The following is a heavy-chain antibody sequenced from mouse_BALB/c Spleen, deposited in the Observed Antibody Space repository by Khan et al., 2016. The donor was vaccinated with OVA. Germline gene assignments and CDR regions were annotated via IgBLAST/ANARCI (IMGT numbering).Heavy chain of an antibody. J-gene: IGHJ4*01. CDR2: INTHSGVP. CDR3: ARGGAAYYRSDGGAMEY. D-gene: IGHD2-12*01. CDR1: GYTFTTAG. Sequence: QIQLVQSGPELKKPGETVRISCKASGYTFTTAGIQWVQKMPGKGLKWIGWINTHSGVPKYAEDFKGRFAFSLEISISTAYLQIKTLKTEDTATYYCARGGAAYYRSDGGAMEYWGQGTSVTVSS. V-gene: IGHV9-4*02.